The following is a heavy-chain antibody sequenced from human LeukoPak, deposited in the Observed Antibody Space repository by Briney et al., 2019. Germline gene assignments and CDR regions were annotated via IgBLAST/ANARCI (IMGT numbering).Heavy chain of an antibody. CDR2: IDSGGST. D-gene: IGHD6-13*01. Sequence: PGGSLRLSCIVSGFTVSSNYMSWVRQAPRKGLEWVSIIDSGGSTYYSDSVKDRFTISRDNSNNTLFLQMNSLRAEDTAVYYCARRVHSSSWSSYFDYWGQETLVTVSS. J-gene: IGHJ4*02. CDR1: GFTVSSNY. CDR3: ARRVHSSSWSSYFDY. V-gene: IGHV3-66*04.